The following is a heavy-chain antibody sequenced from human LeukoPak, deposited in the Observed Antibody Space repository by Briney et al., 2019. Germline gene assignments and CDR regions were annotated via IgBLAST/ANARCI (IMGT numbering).Heavy chain of an antibody. CDR1: GYSISSGYY. CDR2: SYHSGST. J-gene: IGHJ4*02. CDR3: ARVRIGVAGAAHYFDY. D-gene: IGHD6-19*01. V-gene: IGHV4-38-2*02. Sequence: SETLSLTCTVSGYSISSGYYWGWIRQPPGKGLEWIGSSYHSGSTYYNPSLKSRVTISVDTSKNQFSLKLSSVTAADTAVYYCARVRIGVAGAAHYFDYWGQGTLVTVSS.